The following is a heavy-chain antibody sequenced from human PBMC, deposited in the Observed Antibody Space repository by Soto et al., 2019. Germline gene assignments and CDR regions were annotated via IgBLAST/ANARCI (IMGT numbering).Heavy chain of an antibody. CDR2: IKTTTDGGTT. CDR1: GFSFTNAW. D-gene: IGHD6-6*01. J-gene: IGHJ5*02. V-gene: IGHV3-15*01. CDR3: TTSGPHRSSSLWFDT. Sequence: EVQLVESGGGLVEPGGSLRLSCAASGFSFTNAWMTWVRQAQGKGLEWFGRIKTTTDGGTTDYAAHVKGRLPISRDDSKNTLYLQMNSLKTEDTAVYYCTTSGPHRSSSLWFDTRGKGTLVTVSS.